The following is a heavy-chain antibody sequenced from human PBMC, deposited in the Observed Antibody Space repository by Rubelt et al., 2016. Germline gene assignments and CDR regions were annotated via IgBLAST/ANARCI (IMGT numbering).Heavy chain of an antibody. CDR2: IYSGGST. CDR3: ARNWEFDY. J-gene: IGHJ4*02. CDR1: GFTVSSNY. D-gene: IGHD7-27*01. Sequence: EVQLVESGGGLVQPGGSLRLSCAASGFTVSSNYMSWVRQAPGKGLEWVSVIYSGGSTYYADSVKGKFTSSRDNAKNTLYLQMNSLGAEYTAVYYCARNWEFDYWGQGTLVTVSS. V-gene: IGHV3-66*01.